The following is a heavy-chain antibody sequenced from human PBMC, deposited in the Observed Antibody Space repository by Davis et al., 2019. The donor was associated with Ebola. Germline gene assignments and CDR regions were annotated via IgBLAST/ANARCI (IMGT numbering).Heavy chain of an antibody. Sequence: ASVKVSCKASGYTFTSYGITWVRQAPGQGLEWMGWINPHNGNTNYAQNVQGRVTMTRETSTSTVYMELSSLRSEDTAVYYCARLSNYYYDSSGYPGAFDIWGQGTMVTVSS. CDR2: INPHNGNT. CDR1: GYTFTSYG. V-gene: IGHV1-18*04. D-gene: IGHD3-22*01. CDR3: ARLSNYYYDSSGYPGAFDI. J-gene: IGHJ3*02.